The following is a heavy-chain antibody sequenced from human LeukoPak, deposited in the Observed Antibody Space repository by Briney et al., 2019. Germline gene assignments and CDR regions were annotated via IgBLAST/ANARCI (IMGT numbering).Heavy chain of an antibody. CDR3: AKPSGSGVDY. V-gene: IGHV3-30*02. J-gene: IGHJ4*02. CDR2: IRTDGYHT. Sequence: GGSLRLSCGASGFVFDSHDMHWVRQAPGKGLQWVAYIRTDGYHTYYADSVKGRFTITRDDSKNTLYLQMNSLRLEDMGVYYCAKPSGSGVDYWGRGTRVTVSS. D-gene: IGHD1-26*01. CDR1: GFVFDSHD.